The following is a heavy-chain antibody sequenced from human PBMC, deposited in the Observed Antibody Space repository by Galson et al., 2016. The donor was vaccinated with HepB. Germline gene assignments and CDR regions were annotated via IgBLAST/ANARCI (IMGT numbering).Heavy chain of an antibody. CDR1: GFTFSSHW. CDR3: AREYSRRSGLDL. J-gene: IGHJ4*02. Sequence: SLRLSCAASGFTFSSHWMNWVRQAPGKGLEWVANIKQDGSEMYYVDSVKGRFTISRDNAQSSLYLQINSLRAEDTAVYYCAREYSRRSGLDLWGQGTLVIVSS. V-gene: IGHV3-7*01. CDR2: IKQDGSEM. D-gene: IGHD6-19*01.